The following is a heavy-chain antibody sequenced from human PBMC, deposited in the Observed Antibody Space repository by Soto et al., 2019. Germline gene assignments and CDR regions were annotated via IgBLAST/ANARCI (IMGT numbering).Heavy chain of an antibody. Sequence: GSLRLSCVASGFSFSEYGMSWVRQTPQKTLEWVASISGNKMNTFYPDSVKGRFFISRDNSDNTLYLQMNSLKTEDTAVYYCTTLSITIFGVVLMDVWGQGTTVTVSS. CDR2: ISGNKMNT. D-gene: IGHD3-3*01. V-gene: IGHV3-23*01. CDR3: TTLSITIFGVVLMDV. CDR1: GFSFSEYG. J-gene: IGHJ6*02.